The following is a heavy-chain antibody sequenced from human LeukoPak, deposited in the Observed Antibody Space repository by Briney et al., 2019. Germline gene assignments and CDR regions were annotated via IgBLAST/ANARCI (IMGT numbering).Heavy chain of an antibody. CDR2: IYSGGST. CDR1: GFTVSSNY. D-gene: IGHD6-13*01. CDR3: AKDPIAAAGPYYFDY. J-gene: IGHJ4*02. Sequence: GGSLRLSCAASGFTVSSNYMSWVRQAPGKGLEWVSVIYSGGSTYYADSVKGRFTISRDNSKNTLYLQMNSLRAEDTAVYYCAKDPIAAAGPYYFDYWGQGTLVTVSS. V-gene: IGHV3-66*01.